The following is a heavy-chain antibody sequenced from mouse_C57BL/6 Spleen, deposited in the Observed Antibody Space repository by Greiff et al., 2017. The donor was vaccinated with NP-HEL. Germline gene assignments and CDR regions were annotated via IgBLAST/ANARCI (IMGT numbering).Heavy chain of an antibody. J-gene: IGHJ3*01. Sequence: VQLKHSGPELVKPGASVKIPCKASGYTFTDYNMDWVKQSHGKSLEWIGDINPNNGGTIYNQKFKGKATLTVDKSSSTAYMELRSLTSEDTAVYYCARSIDGYYRAWFAYWGQGTLVTVSA. CDR1: GYTFTDYN. V-gene: IGHV1-18*01. CDR3: ARSIDGYYRAWFAY. D-gene: IGHD2-3*01. CDR2: INPNNGGT.